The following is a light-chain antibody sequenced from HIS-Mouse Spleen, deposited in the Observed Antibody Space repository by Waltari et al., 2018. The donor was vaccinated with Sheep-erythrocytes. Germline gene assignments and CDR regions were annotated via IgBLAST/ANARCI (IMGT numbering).Light chain of an antibody. Sequence: QSALTQPPSASGSPGQSVTISCPGRSSNIGAGYDVPWYQQLPGTAPKLLIYGNSNRPSGVPDRFSGSKSGTSASLAITGLQAEDEADYYCQSYDSSLSGVVFGGGTKLTVL. J-gene: IGLJ2*01. V-gene: IGLV1-40*01. CDR2: GNS. CDR3: QSYDSSLSGVV. CDR1: SSNIGAGYD.